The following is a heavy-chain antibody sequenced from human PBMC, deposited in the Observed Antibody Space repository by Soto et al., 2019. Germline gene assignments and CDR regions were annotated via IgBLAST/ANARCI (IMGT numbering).Heavy chain of an antibody. CDR3: ARQQSGSYLGLGDY. V-gene: IGHV5-51*01. D-gene: IGHD1-26*01. CDR2: IHPGDSDT. CDR1: GYSFTSNW. Sequence: EVQLVQSGAEVKKPGESLKISCKGSGYSFTSNWIAWVRQMPGKGLEWMGIIHPGDSDTRYSPSFQGQVTISVDTSISTAYLRWSSLEASDTAMYFCARQQSGSYLGLGDYWGQGTLVTVSS. J-gene: IGHJ4*02.